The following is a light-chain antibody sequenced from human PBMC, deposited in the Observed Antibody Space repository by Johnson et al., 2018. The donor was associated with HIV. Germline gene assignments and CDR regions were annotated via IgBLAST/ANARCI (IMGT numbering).Light chain of an antibody. Sequence: QSVLTQPPSVSAAPGQKVTISCSGSSSNIANKYVSWYQHLPGTAPKLLIYENTRRPSGIPDRFSGSKSGTSATLGITGLQTGDEADYYCGTCDSSLSVFYVFGTGTKVTVL. CDR1: SSNIANKY. V-gene: IGLV1-51*02. CDR2: ENT. J-gene: IGLJ1*01. CDR3: GTCDSSLSVFYV.